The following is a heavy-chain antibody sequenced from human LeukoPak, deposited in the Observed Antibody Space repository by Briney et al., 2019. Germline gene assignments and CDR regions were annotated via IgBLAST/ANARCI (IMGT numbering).Heavy chain of an antibody. CDR2: IFHSGNT. V-gene: IGHV4-30-4*01. D-gene: IGHD2-21*02. CDR1: GGSISCGDYY. J-gene: IGHJ6*02. CDR3: ARDYGRDRYYYYYYGMDV. Sequence: SQTLSLTCTVSGGSISCGDYYWSWIRQPPGKGLKWIGYIFHSGNTYYNPSLKSRVPISVDTSKNRFSLKLSSVTAADTAVYYCARDYGRDRYYYYYYGMDVWGQGTTVTVSS.